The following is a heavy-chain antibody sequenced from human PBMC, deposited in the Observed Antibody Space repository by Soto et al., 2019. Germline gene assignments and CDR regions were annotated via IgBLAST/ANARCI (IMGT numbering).Heavy chain of an antibody. CDR2: IYSGGST. V-gene: IGHV3-66*01. D-gene: IGHD5-18*01. CDR1: GFTVSSNY. J-gene: IGHJ4*02. CDR3: ARSPYSYGPIDY. Sequence: EVQLVESGGGLVQPGGSLRLSCAASGFTVSSNYMSWVRQAPGKGLEWVSVIYSGGSTYYADSVKGSFTISRDNSKNTLYLPMNSLRAEDTAVYYCARSPYSYGPIDYWGQGTLVTVSS.